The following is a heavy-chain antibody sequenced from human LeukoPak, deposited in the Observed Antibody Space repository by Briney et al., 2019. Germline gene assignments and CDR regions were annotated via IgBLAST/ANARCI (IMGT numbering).Heavy chain of an antibody. Sequence: GGSLRLSCAASGFTFSSYAMSWVRQAPGKGLEWVSAISGSGGSTYYADSVKGRFTISRDNSKNTLYLQMNSLRAEDTAVYYCGNPMIGMYYFDYWGQGTLVTVSS. CDR2: ISGSGGST. CDR3: GNPMIGMYYFDY. V-gene: IGHV3-23*01. J-gene: IGHJ4*02. D-gene: IGHD3-10*02. CDR1: GFTFSSYA.